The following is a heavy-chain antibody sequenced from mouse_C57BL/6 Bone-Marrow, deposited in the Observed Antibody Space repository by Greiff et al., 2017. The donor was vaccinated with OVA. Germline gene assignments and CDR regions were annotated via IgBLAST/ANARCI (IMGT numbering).Heavy chain of an antibody. Sequence: VQLQQPGAELVRPGPSVKLSCKASGYTFTSYWMHWVKQRPGQGLEWIGVIDPSDSYTNYNQKFKGKATLTVDTSSSTAYMQLSSLTSEDSAVYYGATRGFAYWGQGTLVTVTA. J-gene: IGHJ3*01. V-gene: IGHV1-59*01. CDR2: IDPSDSYT. CDR3: ATRGFAY. CDR1: GYTFTSYW.